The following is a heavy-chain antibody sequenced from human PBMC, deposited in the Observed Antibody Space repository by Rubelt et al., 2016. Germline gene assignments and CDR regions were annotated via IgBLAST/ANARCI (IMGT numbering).Heavy chain of an antibody. CDR3: ATRSLWFGEIDRYFDY. CDR1: GYTLTELS. D-gene: IGHD3-10*01. V-gene: IGHV1-24*01. Sequence: QVQLVQSGAEVKKPGASVKVSCKVSGYTLTELSIHWVRQAPGKGLEWMGGFDPEDGETIYAQKFQGRVTMTEDTSTDTADMELSSLRSEDTAVYYCATRSLWFGEIDRYFDYWGQGTLVTVSS. J-gene: IGHJ4*02. CDR2: FDPEDGET.